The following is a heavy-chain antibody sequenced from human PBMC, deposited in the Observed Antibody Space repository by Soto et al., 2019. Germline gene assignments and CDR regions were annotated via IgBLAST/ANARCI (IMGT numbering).Heavy chain of an antibody. CDR2: IIPIFGTA. V-gene: IGHV1-69*13. CDR1: GGTFSSYA. CDR3: ARGDFHCSNTSCRMDV. D-gene: IGHD2-2*01. J-gene: IGHJ6*02. Sequence: SVKVSCKASGGTFSSYAISWVRQAPGQGLEWMGGIIPIFGTANYAQKFQGRVTITADESTNTAYMELSSLRSEDTAVYYCARGDFHCSNTSCRMDVWGQGTTVTVSS.